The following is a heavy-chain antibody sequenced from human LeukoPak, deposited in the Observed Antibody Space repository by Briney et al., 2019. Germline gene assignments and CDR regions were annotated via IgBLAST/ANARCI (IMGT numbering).Heavy chain of an antibody. CDR2: ISSSSSYI. J-gene: IGHJ4*02. CDR1: GFIFSSYS. D-gene: IGHD5-24*01. V-gene: IGHV3-21*01. Sequence: PGGSLRLSCAASGFIFSSYSMNWVRQAPGKGLECVSSISSSSSYIYYADSVKGRFTISRDNAKNSLYLQMNSLRAEDTAVYYCARSRDGYNSLDYWGQGTLVTVSS. CDR3: ARSRDGYNSLDY.